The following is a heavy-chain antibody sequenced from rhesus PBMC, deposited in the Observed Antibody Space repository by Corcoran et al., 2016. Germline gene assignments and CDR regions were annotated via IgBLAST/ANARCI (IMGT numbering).Heavy chain of an antibody. V-gene: IGHV1S9*01. J-gene: IGHJ4*01. CDR3: TKLAVAGHFDY. CDR2: IKPEKGKT. D-gene: IGHD6-37*01. Sequence: QVQLVQSGAEVKKPGASVKISCKASGYTFTTYHINWLRQAPGQVLEWIVWIKPEKGKTGYEKKCQGRVTMTRDTSTSTAYMELGSLRSEDTAVYYCTKLAVAGHFDYWGQGVLVTVSS. CDR1: GYTFTTYH.